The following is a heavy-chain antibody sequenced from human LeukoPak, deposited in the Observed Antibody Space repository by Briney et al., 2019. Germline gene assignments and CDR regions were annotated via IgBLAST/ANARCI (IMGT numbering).Heavy chain of an antibody. D-gene: IGHD2-2*01. CDR1: GFTFSSYA. CDR2: ISGSGGST. Sequence: GGSLRLSCAASGFTFSSYAMSWVRQAPGKGLEWVSAISGSGGSTYYADSVKGRFTISRDNSKSTLYLQMNSLRAEDTAVYYCAKDLGYCSSTSCYPVAFDIWGQGTMVTVSS. CDR3: AKDLGYCSSTSCYPVAFDI. V-gene: IGHV3-23*01. J-gene: IGHJ3*02.